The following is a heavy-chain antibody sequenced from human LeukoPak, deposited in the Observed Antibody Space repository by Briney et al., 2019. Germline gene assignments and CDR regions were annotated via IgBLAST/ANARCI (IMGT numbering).Heavy chain of an antibody. CDR1: GYTFTGYY. Sequence: GASVKVSCKASGYTFTGYYMHWVRQAPGQGLEWMGWINPNSGGTNYAQKFQGRVTMTRDTSISTAYMELSRLRSDDTAVYYCAATDYVDTAMLDYWGQGTLVTVSS. D-gene: IGHD5-18*01. J-gene: IGHJ4*02. V-gene: IGHV1-2*02. CDR3: AATDYVDTAMLDY. CDR2: INPNSGGT.